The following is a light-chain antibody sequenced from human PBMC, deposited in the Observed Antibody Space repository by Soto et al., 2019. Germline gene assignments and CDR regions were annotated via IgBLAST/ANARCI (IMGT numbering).Light chain of an antibody. Sequence: VLTQSPGTLSLSPGERTTLSCRASQNIRGNELAWYQQKPGQPPRLLIYRGSSRAPGIPDRFSGRESGTEFTITISRLEPEDFAVYYCQDYGTSAPWTFGQGTRVEIK. CDR1: QNIRGNE. CDR3: QDYGTSAPWT. CDR2: RGS. J-gene: IGKJ1*01. V-gene: IGKV3-20*01.